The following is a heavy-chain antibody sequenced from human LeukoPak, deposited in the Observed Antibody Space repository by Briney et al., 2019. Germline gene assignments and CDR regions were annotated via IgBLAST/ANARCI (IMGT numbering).Heavy chain of an antibody. D-gene: IGHD6-25*01. CDR3: ARGRPGDYFDY. CDR2: INPNSGGT. J-gene: IGHJ4*02. CDR1: GYTFTGYF. V-gene: IGHV1-2*02. Sequence: ASVTVSCKASGYTFTGYFMHWVRQAPGQGLEWMGWINPNSGGTSYLQNFQGRVTMTRDTSISTAYMDLSRLRSDDTAVYYCARGRPGDYFDYWGQGTLVTVSS.